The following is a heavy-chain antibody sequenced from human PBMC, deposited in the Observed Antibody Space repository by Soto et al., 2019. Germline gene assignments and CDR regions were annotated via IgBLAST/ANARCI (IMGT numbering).Heavy chain of an antibody. CDR1: GYTFTSYG. D-gene: IGHD6-19*01. Sequence: ASVKVSCKASGYTFTSYGISWVRQAPGQGLEWMGWISAYNGNTNYAQKLQGRVTMTTDTSTSTAYMELRSLRSDDTAVYYCARDWGLAVAGTRYCFDYWGQGTLVTVSS. J-gene: IGHJ4*02. CDR3: ARDWGLAVAGTRYCFDY. V-gene: IGHV1-18*01. CDR2: ISAYNGNT.